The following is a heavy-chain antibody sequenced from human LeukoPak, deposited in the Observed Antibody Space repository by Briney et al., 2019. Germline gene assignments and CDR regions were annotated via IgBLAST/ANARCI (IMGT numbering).Heavy chain of an antibody. V-gene: IGHV3-21*01. CDR2: ISSSRSRYI. Sequence: GGSLRLSCAASGFTFSSYSMNWVRQAPGEGLEWGSSISSSRSRYIYYADSVKGRFTISRDNAKNSLYLQMNSLRAEDTAVYYCARCPYRYYDSSGYSNRFDYWGQGTLVTVSS. J-gene: IGHJ4*02. D-gene: IGHD3-22*01. CDR1: GFTFSSYS. CDR3: ARCPYRYYDSSGYSNRFDY.